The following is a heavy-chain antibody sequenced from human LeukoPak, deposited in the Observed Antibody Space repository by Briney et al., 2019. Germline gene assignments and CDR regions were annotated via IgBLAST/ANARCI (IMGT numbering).Heavy chain of an antibody. D-gene: IGHD1-26*01. CDR1: GYTFTSYG. J-gene: IGHJ1*01. V-gene: IGHV1-18*01. CDR3: ARDGRIVGATTRYFQH. Sequence: GASVKVSCKASGYTFTSYGICWVRQAPGQGLEWMGWISAYNGNTNYAQKLQGRVTMTTDTSTSTAYMELRSLRSDDTAVYYCARDGRIVGATTRYFQHWGQGTLVTVSS. CDR2: ISAYNGNT.